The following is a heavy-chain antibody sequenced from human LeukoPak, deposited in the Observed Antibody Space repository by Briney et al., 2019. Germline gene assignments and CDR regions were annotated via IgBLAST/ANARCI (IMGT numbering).Heavy chain of an antibody. D-gene: IGHD6-19*01. CDR2: ISYDGSNK. J-gene: IGHJ6*02. CDR3: ARGLSIAVASGMDV. CDR1: GFTFSSYA. V-gene: IGHV3-30-3*01. Sequence: PGGSLRLSCAASGFTFSSYAMHWGRQAPGKGLEWVAVISYDGSNKYYADSVKGRFTISRDNSKNTLYLQMNSLRAEDTAVYYCARGLSIAVASGMDVWGQGTTVTVSS.